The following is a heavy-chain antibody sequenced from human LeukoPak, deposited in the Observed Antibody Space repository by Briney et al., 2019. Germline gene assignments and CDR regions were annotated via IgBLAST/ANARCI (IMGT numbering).Heavy chain of an antibody. D-gene: IGHD2-8*01. CDR3: ARDLSSVYATNWFDP. CDR1: GFTFSSYS. CDR2: ISSSSSYI. J-gene: IGHJ5*02. Sequence: GGSLRLSCAASGFTFSSYSMNWVRQAPGKGLEWVSSISSSSSYIYYADSVKGRFTISRDNAKNSLYLQMTSLRAEDTAVYYCARDLSSVYATNWFDPWGQGTLVTVSS. V-gene: IGHV3-21*01.